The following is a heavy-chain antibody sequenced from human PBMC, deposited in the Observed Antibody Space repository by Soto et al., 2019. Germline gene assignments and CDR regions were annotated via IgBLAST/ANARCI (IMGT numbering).Heavy chain of an antibody. CDR1: GGSISSGGYS. CDR2: IYHSGST. V-gene: IGHV4-30-2*01. Sequence: QLQLQESGSGLVKPSQTLSLTCAVSGGSISSGGYSWSWIRQPPGKGLEWIGYIYHSGSTYYNPSLKSRVTISVDRSKNQFSMKLSSVTAADTAVYYCARGLAGDFWTHFDLWGRGTLVTVSS. CDR3: ARGLAGDFWTHFDL. J-gene: IGHJ2*01. D-gene: IGHD3-3*01.